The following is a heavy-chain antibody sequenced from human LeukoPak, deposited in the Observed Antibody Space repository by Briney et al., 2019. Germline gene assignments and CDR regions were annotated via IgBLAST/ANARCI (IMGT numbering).Heavy chain of an antibody. Sequence: GGSLRLSCAASGFTFSRFGMNWVRQAPGKGLEWISYISSSSSGATYYADSVKGRFTISRDNAKNSLYLQMSSLRDEDTAVYYCAQKGGTDHWGQGTLVTVSS. CDR3: AQKGGTDH. V-gene: IGHV3-48*02. J-gene: IGHJ4*02. CDR1: GFTFSRFG. D-gene: IGHD2-15*01. CDR2: ISSSSSGAT.